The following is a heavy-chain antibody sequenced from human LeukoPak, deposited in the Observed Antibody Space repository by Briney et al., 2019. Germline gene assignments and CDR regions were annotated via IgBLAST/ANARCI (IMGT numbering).Heavy chain of an antibody. V-gene: IGHV1-46*01. D-gene: IGHD2-2*01. CDR2: INPSGGST. Sequence: ASVKVSRKASGYTFTSYYVHWVRQAPRQGLEWMGIINPSGGSTSHAQKFQGRVTITRDMSTSTVYMELSSLRSEDTAVYYCARGSTLHFQSLIDPWGQGTLVTVSS. CDR3: ARGSTLHFQSLIDP. CDR1: GYTFTSYY. J-gene: IGHJ5*02.